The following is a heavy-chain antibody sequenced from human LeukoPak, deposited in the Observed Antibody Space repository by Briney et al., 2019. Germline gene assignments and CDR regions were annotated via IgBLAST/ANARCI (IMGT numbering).Heavy chain of an antibody. J-gene: IGHJ4*02. V-gene: IGHV4-39*01. CDR3: ARHSLGFWSGYYLDY. CDR2: IYYSGST. D-gene: IGHD3-3*01. CDR1: GGSINSGGYY. Sequence: PSQTLSLTCTVSGGSINSGGYYWGWIRQPPGKGLEWIGSIYYSGSTYYNPSLKSRVTISVDTSKNQFSLKLSSVTAADTAVYYRARHSLGFWSGYYLDYWGQGTLVTVSS.